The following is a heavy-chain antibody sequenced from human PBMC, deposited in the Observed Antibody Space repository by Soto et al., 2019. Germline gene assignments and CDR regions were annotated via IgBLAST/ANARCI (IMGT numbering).Heavy chain of an antibody. J-gene: IGHJ4*02. CDR1: GLSLSSSGVA. D-gene: IGHD1-1*01. Sequence: QITLKESGPTLVKPTQTLTLTCTFSGLSLSSSGVAVGWVRQPPGKALEWLALIFWDDDKRYSPALKSRLTVSKDTTKHQVVFTMTNVDPVDTGTYYCALGTTRTTLLAYWGQGTPVSVSS. CDR3: ALGTTRTTLLAY. CDR2: IFWDDDK. V-gene: IGHV2-5*02.